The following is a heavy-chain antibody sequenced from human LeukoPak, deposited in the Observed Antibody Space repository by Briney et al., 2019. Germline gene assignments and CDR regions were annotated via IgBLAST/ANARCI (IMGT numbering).Heavy chain of an antibody. D-gene: IGHD3-16*01. J-gene: IGHJ3*02. Sequence: GGSLRLSCAASGFIFNNYAMSWVRQAPGKGLEWVPAITGRGDRSYYGDFVKGRFTISRDNSNNTLLLQMNSLRAEDTALYYCARDRTDDYDYGALNIWGQGTMVTVSS. CDR3: ARDRTDDYDYGALNI. CDR2: ITGRGDRS. CDR1: GFIFNNYA. V-gene: IGHV3-23*01.